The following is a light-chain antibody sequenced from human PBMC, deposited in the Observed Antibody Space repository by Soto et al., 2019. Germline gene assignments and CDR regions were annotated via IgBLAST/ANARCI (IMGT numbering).Light chain of an antibody. CDR2: DVS. CDR1: SSDVGGYNY. CDR3: CSIAGISYV. J-gene: IGLJ1*01. Sequence: QSALTQPRSVSGSPGQSVTISCTGTSSDVGGYNYVSRYQQHPGKAPKLMIYDVSKRPSGVPDRFSGSKSGNTASLTISGLQAEEEADYNFCSIAGISYVFGTGTKVTV. V-gene: IGLV2-11*01.